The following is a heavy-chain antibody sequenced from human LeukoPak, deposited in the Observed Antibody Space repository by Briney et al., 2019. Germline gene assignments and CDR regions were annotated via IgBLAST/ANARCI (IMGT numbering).Heavy chain of an antibody. D-gene: IGHD2-8*01. CDR3: AKDVGYCANGVCYKYFHH. CDR2: IYSGGST. Sequence: GGSLRLSCAASGFTVSSNYMSWVRQAPGKGLEWVSIIYSGGSTYYADSVKGRFTISRDNSKNTLYLQMNSLRAEDTAVYYCAKDVGYCANGVCYKYFHHWGQGTLVTVSS. V-gene: IGHV3-53*01. J-gene: IGHJ1*01. CDR1: GFTVSSNY.